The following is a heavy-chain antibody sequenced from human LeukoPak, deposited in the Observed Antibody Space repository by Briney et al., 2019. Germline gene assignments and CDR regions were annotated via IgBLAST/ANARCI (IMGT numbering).Heavy chain of an antibody. J-gene: IGHJ4*02. CDR3: ARRCSSPAYIDY. D-gene: IGHD6-6*01. CDR2: INHSGST. V-gene: IGHV4-34*01. Sequence: SETLSLTCAVYGGSFSGYYWSWIRRPPGKGLEWIGEINHSGSTNYNPSLKSRVTISVDTSKNQFSLKLSSVTAADTAVYYCARRCSSPAYIDYWGQGTLVTVSS. CDR1: GGSFSGYY.